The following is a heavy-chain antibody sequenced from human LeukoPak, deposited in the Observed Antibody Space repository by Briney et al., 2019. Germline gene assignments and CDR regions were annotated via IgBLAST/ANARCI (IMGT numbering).Heavy chain of an antibody. J-gene: IGHJ4*02. Sequence: GGSLRLSCVASGFTFGKYWMSWVRQAPGKGLEWVANIKLDGSEKNYVDSVKGRFTISRDNAKNSLYLQMNSLRAEDTAVFYCARDQYDTWSRRGNFDSWGQGTLVIVSS. D-gene: IGHD3-3*01. CDR2: IKLDGSEK. CDR3: ARDQYDTWSRRGNFDS. CDR1: GFTFGKYW. V-gene: IGHV3-7*03.